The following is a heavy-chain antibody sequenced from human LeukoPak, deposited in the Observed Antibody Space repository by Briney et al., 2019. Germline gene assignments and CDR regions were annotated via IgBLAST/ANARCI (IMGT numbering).Heavy chain of an antibody. D-gene: IGHD1-26*01. J-gene: IGHJ6*02. CDR2: INWNGGST. Sequence: PGGSLRLSCAASGFTFDDYGMSWVRQAPGKGLEWVSGINWNGGSTGYADSVKGRFIISRDNAKNSLYLQMNSLRAEDTALYHCARHSGSYYGDYYYYGMDVWGQGTTVTVSS. V-gene: IGHV3-20*01. CDR1: GFTFDDYG. CDR3: ARHSGSYYGDYYYYGMDV.